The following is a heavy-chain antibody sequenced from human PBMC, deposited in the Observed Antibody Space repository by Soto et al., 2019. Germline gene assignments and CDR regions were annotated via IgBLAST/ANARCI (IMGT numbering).Heavy chain of an antibody. V-gene: IGHV4-59*08. CDR2: IYYSGST. D-gene: IGHD6-13*01. Sequence: PSETLSLTCTVSGGCITGYYCSWIRQPPGKGLEWIGYIYYSGSTNYNPSLKSRVTISVDTSKNQFSLKLSSVTAADTAVYYCARHLSGSAADYWGQGTLVTVSS. CDR3: ARHLSGSAADY. CDR1: GGCITGYY. J-gene: IGHJ4*02.